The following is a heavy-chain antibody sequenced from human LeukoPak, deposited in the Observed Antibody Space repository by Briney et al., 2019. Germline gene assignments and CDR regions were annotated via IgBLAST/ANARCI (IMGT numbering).Heavy chain of an antibody. CDR2: INHSGST. Sequence: SETLSLTCTVSGGSISSSSYYWGWIRQPPGKGLEWIGEINHSGSTNYNPSLKSRVTISVDTSKNQFSLKLSSVTAADTAVYYCARGKGITMIVVPPPNGAFDIWGQGTMVTVSS. CDR3: ARGKGITMIVVPPPNGAFDI. D-gene: IGHD3-22*01. CDR1: GGSISSSSYY. V-gene: IGHV4-39*07. J-gene: IGHJ3*02.